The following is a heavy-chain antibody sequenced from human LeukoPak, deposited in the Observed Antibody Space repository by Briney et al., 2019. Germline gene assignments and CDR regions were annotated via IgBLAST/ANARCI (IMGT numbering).Heavy chain of an antibody. Sequence: PGGSLRLSCAASGLTFSSYWMHWVRQAPGKGLVWVSRINSDGSSTSYADSVKGRFTISRDNAKNTLYLQMNSLRAEDTAVYYWARDGTSSTWVAYNWFDLWGQGTLVTVSS. J-gene: IGHJ5*02. CDR1: GLTFSSYW. CDR3: ARDGTSSTWVAYNWFDL. CDR2: INSDGSST. V-gene: IGHV3-74*01. D-gene: IGHD6-13*01.